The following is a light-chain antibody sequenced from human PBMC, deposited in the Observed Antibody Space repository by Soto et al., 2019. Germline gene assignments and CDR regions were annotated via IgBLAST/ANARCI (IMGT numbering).Light chain of an antibody. CDR1: QTISSNF. Sequence: EIVLTQSPGTLSLSPGDTATLSCRASQTISSNFLAWYQQQPGQAPRLLMYTVSTRATGIPDRFSGSGSGADVTTVIRGLETDDFAVYYCQQCCSLPWTFGQGTKVEIK. CDR2: TVS. V-gene: IGKV3-20*01. CDR3: QQCCSLPWT. J-gene: IGKJ1*01.